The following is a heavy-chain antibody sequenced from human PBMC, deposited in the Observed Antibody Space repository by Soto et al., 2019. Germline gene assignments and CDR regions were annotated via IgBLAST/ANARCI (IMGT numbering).Heavy chain of an antibody. V-gene: IGHV1-69*01. CDR2: IIPIFGTA. J-gene: IGHJ6*02. D-gene: IGHD3-22*01. Sequence: QVQLVQSGAEVKKPGSSVNVSCKASGGTFSSYAISWVRQAPGQGLEWMGGIIPIFGTANHAQKFQGRVTITADESTCTAFMDVSSLRSEDTAVDYCASSLEGYWVYYYYYGMDGWGQGTTVTVSS. CDR3: ASSLEGYWVYYYYYGMDG. CDR1: GGTFSSYA.